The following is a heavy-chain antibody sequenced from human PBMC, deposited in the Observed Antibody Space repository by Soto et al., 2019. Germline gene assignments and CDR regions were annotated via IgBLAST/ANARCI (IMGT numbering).Heavy chain of an antibody. V-gene: IGHV1-18*01. Sequence: QVQLVQSGAEVKKPGASVKVSCKASGYTFTSYGISWVRQAPGQGLEWMGWISAYNGNTNYAQKLQGRVTMTTDTSTSTAYMELRSRRSDDTAVYYCAREGSGSYVLHYGMDVWGQGTTVTVSS. D-gene: IGHD1-26*01. CDR3: AREGSGSYVLHYGMDV. J-gene: IGHJ6*02. CDR1: GYTFTSYG. CDR2: ISAYNGNT.